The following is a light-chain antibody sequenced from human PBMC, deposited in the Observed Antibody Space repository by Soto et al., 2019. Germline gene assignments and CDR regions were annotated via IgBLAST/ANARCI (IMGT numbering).Light chain of an antibody. V-gene: IGKV3-20*01. CDR2: GAS. CDR1: QSVSSSY. Sequence: EIVLTQSPGTLSLSPGERATLSCRASQSVSSSYLAWYQQKPGQAPRLLIYGASRRATGIPDRFSGSGSGTDFTLTISRLEPEDFAVYYCQPYGSSPRTFGQGTKLEIK. J-gene: IGKJ2*01. CDR3: QPYGSSPRT.